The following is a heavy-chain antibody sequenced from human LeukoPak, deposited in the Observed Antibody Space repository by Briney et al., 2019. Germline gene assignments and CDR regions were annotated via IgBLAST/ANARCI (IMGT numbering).Heavy chain of an antibody. D-gene: IGHD6-19*01. CDR3: ARGHNSGWYNWFDP. V-gene: IGHV4-31*03. CDR1: SGFISSGGYY. J-gene: IGHJ5*02. CDR2: IYYSGST. Sequence: PSQTLSLTCTVSSGFISSGGYYWSWIRQLPGKGLEWIGYIYYSGSTSCNPSLKSRVTISVDTSKNQFSLTVSFVTAADTAVYYCARGHNSGWYNWFDPWGQGTLVTVSS.